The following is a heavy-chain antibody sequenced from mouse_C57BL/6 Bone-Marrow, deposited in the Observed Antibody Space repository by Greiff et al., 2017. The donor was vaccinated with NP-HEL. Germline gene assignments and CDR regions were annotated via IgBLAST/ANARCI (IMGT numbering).Heavy chain of an antibody. V-gene: IGHV10-3*01. CDR2: IRRKSSNYAT. D-gene: IGHD2-4*01. J-gene: IGHJ3*01. Sequence: EVQLVESGGGLVQPKGSLKLSCAASGFTFNPYAMHWVRQAPGTGLEWVARIRRKSSNYATYYADSLKDRFTISRDDSQSMLYLQMNNLRTEDTAMYYCVRGYDYDYDDLFAYWGQGTLVTVSA. CDR1: GFTFNPYA. CDR3: VRGYDYDYDDLFAY.